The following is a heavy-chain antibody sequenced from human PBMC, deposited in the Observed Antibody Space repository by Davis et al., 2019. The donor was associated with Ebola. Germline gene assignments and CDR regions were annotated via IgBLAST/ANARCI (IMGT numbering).Heavy chain of an antibody. CDR1: GFTFSSYS. CDR2: ISSSSSYI. J-gene: IGHJ3*02. D-gene: IGHD3-22*01. Sequence: PGGSLRLSCAASGFTFSSYSMNWVRQAPGKGLEWVSSISSSSSYIYYADSVKGRFTISRDNAKNSLYLQMNSLRAGDTAVYYCARVSHYYDSSGYYSDAFDIWGQGTMVTVSS. CDR3: ARVSHYYDSSGYYSDAFDI. V-gene: IGHV3-21*01.